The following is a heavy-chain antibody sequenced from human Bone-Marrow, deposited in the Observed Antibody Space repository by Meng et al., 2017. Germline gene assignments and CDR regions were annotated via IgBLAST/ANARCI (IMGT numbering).Heavy chain of an antibody. J-gene: IGHJ1*01. V-gene: IGHV3-74*01. CDR2: ISTDGTST. D-gene: IGHD1-1*01. CDR1: GFTFNAHY. Sequence: GESLKISCAASGFTFNAHYMHWVRQAPGKGLMWVARISTDGTSTNYAVSVAGRFTVSRDNAKDTVFLQMNSLRDDDTAVYFCTNDRLHHWGQGTLVTVSS. CDR3: TNDRLHH.